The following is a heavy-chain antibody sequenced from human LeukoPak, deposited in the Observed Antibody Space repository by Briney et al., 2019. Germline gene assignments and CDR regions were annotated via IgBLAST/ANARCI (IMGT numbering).Heavy chain of an antibody. CDR1: GFTFSSHW. Sequence: PGGSLRLSCAASGFTFSSHWMHWVRQAPGKGLMWVSRINTDGSSTNYADSVKGRFTISRDNAKNSLYLQMNSLRPEDTALYYCARDRTSGWYPPFDYWGQGTLVTVSS. CDR3: ARDRTSGWYPPFDY. CDR2: INTDGSST. D-gene: IGHD6-19*01. J-gene: IGHJ4*02. V-gene: IGHV3-74*01.